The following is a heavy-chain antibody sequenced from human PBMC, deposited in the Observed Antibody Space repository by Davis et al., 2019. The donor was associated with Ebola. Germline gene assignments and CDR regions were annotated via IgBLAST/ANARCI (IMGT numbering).Heavy chain of an antibody. D-gene: IGHD6-13*01. J-gene: IGHJ5*02. CDR3: AKGPYSSTWRDWFDP. V-gene: IGHV3-30-3*01. Sequence: GESLKTSCAASGFTFSSFAMHWVRQSPGKGLEWLAVIAHDGINKYYADSVKGRSTISRDNSRNTLYLQMNSLRAKDTAVYYCAKGPYSSTWRDWFDPWGQGTLVTVSS. CDR1: GFTFSSFA. CDR2: IAHDGINK.